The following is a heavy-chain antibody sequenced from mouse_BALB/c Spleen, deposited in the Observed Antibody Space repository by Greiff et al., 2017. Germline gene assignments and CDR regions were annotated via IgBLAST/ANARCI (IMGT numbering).Heavy chain of an antibody. CDR1: GYPFTDYA. D-gene: IGHD1-2*01. Sequence: VQLQQSGPELVRPGVSVKISCKGSGYPFTDYAMHWVKQSHAKSLEWIGVISTYYGNTNYNQKFKGKATMTVDKSSSTAYMELARLTSEDSAIYYCARSQFITTATVAMDYGGQGTSVTVSS. CDR2: ISTYYGNT. CDR3: ARSQFITTATVAMDY. V-gene: IGHV1-67*01. J-gene: IGHJ4*01.